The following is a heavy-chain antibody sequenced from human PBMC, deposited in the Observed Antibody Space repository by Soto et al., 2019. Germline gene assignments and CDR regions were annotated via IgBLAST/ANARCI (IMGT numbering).Heavy chain of an antibody. CDR3: AKDLLRPGRAYGMDV. CDR1: GFTFSSYG. V-gene: IGHV3-30*18. J-gene: IGHJ6*02. CDR2: ISYDGSNK. Sequence: QVQLVESGGGVVQPGRSLRLSCAASGFTFSSYGMHWVRQAPGKGLEWVAVISYDGSNKYYADSVKGRFTISRDNSKNTLYLQMNSLRVVDTAVYYCAKDLLRPGRAYGMDVWGQGTTVTVSS.